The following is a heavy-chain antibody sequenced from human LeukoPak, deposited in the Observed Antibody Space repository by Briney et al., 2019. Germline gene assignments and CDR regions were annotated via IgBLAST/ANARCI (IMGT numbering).Heavy chain of an antibody. J-gene: IGHJ6*02. D-gene: IGHD3-22*01. CDR2: ISCSSSYI. V-gene: IGHV3-21*01. Sequence: GSLRLSCAASGFTFSSYSMNWVRQAPGKGLEWVSSISCSSSYIYYADSVKGRFTTSRDNAKNSLYLQMNSLRAEDTAVYYCARSFGDSSGYYPYYYYYGMDVWGQGTTVTVSS. CDR1: GFTFSSYS. CDR3: ARSFGDSSGYYPYYYYYGMDV.